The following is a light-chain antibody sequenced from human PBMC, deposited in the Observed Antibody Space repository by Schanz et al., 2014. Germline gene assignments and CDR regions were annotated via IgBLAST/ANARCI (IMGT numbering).Light chain of an antibody. V-gene: IGKV3D-15*01. CDR3: QQYDTWPRT. CDR1: QSVSSN. CDR2: GAS. J-gene: IGKJ1*01. Sequence: ETVLTQSPGTLSLSPGDRATLSCRASQSVSSNLAWYQQKPGQAPRVLIYGASTRATGIPARFSGGGSGTDFTLTISSLQSEDLAVYFCQQYDTWPRTFGQGTKVEI.